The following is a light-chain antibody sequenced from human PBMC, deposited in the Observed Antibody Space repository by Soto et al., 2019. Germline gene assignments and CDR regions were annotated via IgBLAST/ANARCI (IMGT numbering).Light chain of an antibody. CDR2: GNS. J-gene: IGLJ3*02. Sequence: QSVLTQPPSVSGAPGQRVTISCTGSSSNIGAGYDVHWYQQLPGTAPKLLIYGNSNRPSGVPDRFSGSKSGTSASLAITGLQAEDGADYYSQSYDSSLGGWVFGGGTKLPVL. V-gene: IGLV1-40*01. CDR1: SSNIGAGYD. CDR3: QSYDSSLGGWV.